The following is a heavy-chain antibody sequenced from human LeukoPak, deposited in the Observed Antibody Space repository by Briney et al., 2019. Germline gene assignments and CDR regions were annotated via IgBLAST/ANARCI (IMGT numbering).Heavy chain of an antibody. D-gene: IGHD3-22*01. CDR2: IYYSGST. J-gene: IGHJ4*02. CDR1: GGSISSSSYY. CDR3: ATEKDDSSGYYLDY. Sequence: PSETLSLTCTVSGGSISSSSYYWGWIRQPPGKGLEWIGSIYYSGSTYYNPSLKSRVTISVDTSKNQFSLKLSSVTAADTAVYYCATEKDDSSGYYLDYWGQGTLVTVSS. V-gene: IGHV4-39*07.